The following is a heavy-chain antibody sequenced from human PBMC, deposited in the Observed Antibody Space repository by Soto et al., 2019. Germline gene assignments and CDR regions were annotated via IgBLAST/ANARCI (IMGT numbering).Heavy chain of an antibody. CDR1: GFTFGDYA. CDR2: TRSKAYGGTT. CDR3: TSTQLLWFGELRLDAMDV. J-gene: IGHJ6*02. D-gene: IGHD3-10*01. Sequence: PGGSLRLSCTASGFTFGDYAMSWFRQAPGKGLEWVGFTRSKAYGGTTEYAASVKGRFTISRDDSKSIAYLQMNSLKTEDTAIYYCTSTQLLWFGELRLDAMDVWGRGTTVTVSS. V-gene: IGHV3-49*03.